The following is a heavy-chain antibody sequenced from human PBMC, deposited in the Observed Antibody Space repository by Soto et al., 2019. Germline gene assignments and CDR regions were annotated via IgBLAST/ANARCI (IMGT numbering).Heavy chain of an antibody. D-gene: IGHD1-26*01. J-gene: IGHJ4*02. V-gene: IGHV2-5*02. CDR3: AHRRGRIVGGHEIPYYFDY. CDR1: GFSLSTSGVG. CDR2: IYWDDDK. Sequence: QITLKESGPTLVKPTQTLTLTCTFSGFSLSTSGVGVGWIRQPPRKALEWLALIYWDDDKRCSPSLKSRLTISKDTSYNQVVLTMTSMYPVDTATYYCAHRRGRIVGGHEIPYYFDYWGQGTLVTVS.